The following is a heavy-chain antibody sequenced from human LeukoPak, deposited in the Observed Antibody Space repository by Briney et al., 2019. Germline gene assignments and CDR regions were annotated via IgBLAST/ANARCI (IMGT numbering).Heavy chain of an antibody. CDR2: INPDGSTT. V-gene: IGHV3-74*01. J-gene: IGHJ4*02. D-gene: IGHD3-22*01. CDR3: ARGFDFYYDSSGFDY. CDR1: GFTFYTYS. Sequence: GGSLRLSCAASGFTFYTYSMNWVRQAPGKGLVWVSRINPDGSTTYYADSVKGRITISRDNAKNTLYLQMNSLRAEDTAVYYCARGFDFYYDSSGFDYWGQGTLVTVSS.